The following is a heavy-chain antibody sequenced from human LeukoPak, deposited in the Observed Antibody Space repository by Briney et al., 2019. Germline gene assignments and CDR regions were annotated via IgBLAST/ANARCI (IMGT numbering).Heavy chain of an antibody. CDR2: IIPIFGTA. J-gene: IGHJ4*02. V-gene: IGHV1-69*13. CDR1: GGTFSSYA. CDR3: ARGRGSWYLIDY. Sequence: ASVKVSCKASGGTFSSYAISWVRQAPGQGLEWMGGIIPIFGTANYARKFQGRVTITADESTSTAYMELSSLRSEDTAVYYCARGRGSWYLIDYWGQGTLVTVSS. D-gene: IGHD6-13*01.